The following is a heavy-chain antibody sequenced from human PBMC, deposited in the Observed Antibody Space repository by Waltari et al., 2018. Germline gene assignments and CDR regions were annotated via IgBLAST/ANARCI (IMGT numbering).Heavy chain of an antibody. CDR3: ARDNYYDSSGYRQLYYFDY. V-gene: IGHV3-33*01. J-gene: IGHJ4*02. CDR2: RWFDGSNE. D-gene: IGHD3-22*01. CDR1: GFTFSTYG. Sequence: QVHLVESGGGVVQPGRSLRLSCVASGFTFSTYGMHWVRRAPGRGLEWVASRWFDGSNENYGDSVKGRFIISRDNSKHTLYLQMNSLRVEDTAVYYCARDNYYDSSGYRQLYYFDYWGQGTLVTVSS.